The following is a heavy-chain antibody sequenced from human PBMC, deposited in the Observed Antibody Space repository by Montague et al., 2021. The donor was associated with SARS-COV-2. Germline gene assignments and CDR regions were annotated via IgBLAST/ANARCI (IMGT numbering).Heavy chain of an antibody. J-gene: IGHJ4*02. V-gene: IGHV2-70*20. Sequence: PALVKPTQTLTLTCTFSGFSLSTSGMCVSWVRQPPGKALEWLALIDWDDNKFYSTSLKTRLTISKDTSKNQVVLTMTNVDPVDTATYYCARSLYDILTGYYPPFDYWGQGTLVTVSS. CDR3: ARSLYDILTGYYPPFDY. CDR1: GFSLSTSGMC. CDR2: IDWDDNK. D-gene: IGHD3-9*01.